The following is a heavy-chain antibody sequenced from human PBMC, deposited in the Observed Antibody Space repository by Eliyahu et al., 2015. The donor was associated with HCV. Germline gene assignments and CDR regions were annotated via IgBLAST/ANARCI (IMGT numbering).Heavy chain of an antibody. CDR2: IIPIFGTA. Sequence: QVQLVQSGAEVKKPGSSVTVSCKASGGTFSSXXISWXRQAPGQGLXWMGGIIPIFGTANYAQKFQGRVTITADESTSTAYMELSSLRSEDTAVYYCARPHCSSTDAAGDYCYYGMDVWGQGTTVTVSS. CDR3: ARPHCSSTDAAGDYCYYGMDV. J-gene: IGHJ6*02. V-gene: IGHV1-69*01. CDR1: GGTFSSXX. D-gene: IGHD2-2*01.